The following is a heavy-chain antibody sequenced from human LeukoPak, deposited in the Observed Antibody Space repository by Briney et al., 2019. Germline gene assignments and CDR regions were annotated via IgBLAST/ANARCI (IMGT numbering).Heavy chain of an antibody. D-gene: IGHD2-2*01. J-gene: IGHJ4*02. CDR3: ARVEGECSTSTCLLDY. CDR1: GFTFSTYW. Sequence: PGGSLRLSCAASGFTFSTYWMTWVRQAPGKGLEWVSDIDGHGVSTYYADSVKGRFTISRDNAKNSLYLQMNSLRAEDKALYYCARVEGECSTSTCLLDYWGQGTLVTVSP. CDR2: IDGHGVST. V-gene: IGHV3-20*04.